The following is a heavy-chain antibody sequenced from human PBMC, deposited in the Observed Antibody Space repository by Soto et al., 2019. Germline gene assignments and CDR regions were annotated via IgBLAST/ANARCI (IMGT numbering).Heavy chain of an antibody. J-gene: IGHJ6*02. CDR1: GGSISSGGYY. V-gene: IGHV4-31*03. D-gene: IGHD6-6*01. Sequence: PSETLSLTCTFSGGSISSGGYYWTWIRQHPGKGLEWIGYNYYSGITYYNPSLKSRVTISLDTSKNQFSLKLSSVTAADTAVYYCARGSSIAGLYYGMDVWGQGTTVTVS. CDR2: NYYSGIT. CDR3: ARGSSIAGLYYGMDV.